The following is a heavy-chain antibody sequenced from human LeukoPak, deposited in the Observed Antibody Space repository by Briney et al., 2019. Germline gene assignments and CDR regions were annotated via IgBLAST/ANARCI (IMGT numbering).Heavy chain of an antibody. CDR2: IRSKTNNYAT. Sequence: GGSLRLSCAASGFTFSGSAMHWVRQASEKGLEWVGHIRSKTNNYATTYAASVKGRFTISRDDSKNTAYLQMNSLKTEDTAVYYCSRRGYSGGGYPPWYFDHWGQGILVTVTS. V-gene: IGHV3-73*01. D-gene: IGHD2-15*01. CDR1: GFTFSGSA. CDR3: SRRGYSGGGYPPWYFDH. J-gene: IGHJ4*02.